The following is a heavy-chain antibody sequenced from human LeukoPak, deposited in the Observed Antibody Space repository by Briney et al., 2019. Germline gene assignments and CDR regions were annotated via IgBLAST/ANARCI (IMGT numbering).Heavy chain of an antibody. V-gene: IGHV1-8*03. Sequence: ASVKVSCKASGYTFTSYDINWVRQATGQGLEWMGWMNPNSGNTGYAQKFQGRVTITRNTSISTAYMELSSLRSEDTAVYYCARGLGNRIAVAGTNDYWGQGTLVTVSS. CDR1: GYTFTSYD. CDR2: MNPNSGNT. CDR3: ARGLGNRIAVAGTNDY. D-gene: IGHD6-19*01. J-gene: IGHJ4*02.